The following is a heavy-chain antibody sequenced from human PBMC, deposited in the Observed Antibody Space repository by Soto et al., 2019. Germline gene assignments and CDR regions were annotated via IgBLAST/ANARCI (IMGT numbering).Heavy chain of an antibody. CDR3: ARADSSHSYSSITLDY. CDR1: GVSMYIYY. CDR2: VYNTRTP. V-gene: IGHV4-59*01. J-gene: IGHJ4*02. D-gene: IGHD3-10*01. Sequence: SGTIDLACLASGVSMYIYYWDWTRQPQGKGLEWIGNVYNTRTPNYNPSLRSRVTISVDTSKNQFSLRLSSVTAADTAVYYCARADSSHSYSSITLDYWGQGALVTVSS.